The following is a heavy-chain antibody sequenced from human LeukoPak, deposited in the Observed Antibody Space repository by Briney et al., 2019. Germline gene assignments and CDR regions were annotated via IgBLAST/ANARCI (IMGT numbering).Heavy chain of an antibody. CDR1: GGSFSDYY. Sequence: SETLSLTCGVYGGSFSDYYWSWIRQSPGKGLEWIGEINHSGSTNYNPSLKSRVTISVDTSKHQFSLKLNSVTAADTAVYYCARNRYYYGSGNYGVPNWFDPCGQGTLVTVSS. CDR3: ARNRYYYGSGNYGVPNWFDP. CDR2: INHSGST. V-gene: IGHV4-34*01. J-gene: IGHJ5*02. D-gene: IGHD3-10*01.